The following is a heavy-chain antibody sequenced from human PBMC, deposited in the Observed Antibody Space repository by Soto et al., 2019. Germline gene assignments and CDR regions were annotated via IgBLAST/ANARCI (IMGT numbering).Heavy chain of an antibody. CDR2: TYYRSKWYN. Sequence: PSQTLSLTCAISGDSFSINSAAWNWIRQSPSRGLEWLGRTYYRSKWYNDYAVSVKSRITINPDTSKNQFSLQLNSVTPEDTAVYYCASSIHYYDSSGPNAFDIWGQGTMVTVSS. CDR3: ASSIHYYDSSGPNAFDI. D-gene: IGHD3-22*01. V-gene: IGHV6-1*01. J-gene: IGHJ3*02. CDR1: GDSFSINSAA.